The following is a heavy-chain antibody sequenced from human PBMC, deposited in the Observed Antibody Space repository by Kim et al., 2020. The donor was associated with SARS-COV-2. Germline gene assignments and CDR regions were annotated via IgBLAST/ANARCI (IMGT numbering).Heavy chain of an antibody. Sequence: AQDFQGRVTMSGETSAGTVYMELNSLRSEDTALYYCARGSTIFGVIYFDYWGQGTLVTVSS. J-gene: IGHJ4*02. D-gene: IGHD3-3*01. CDR3: ARGSTIFGVIYFDY. V-gene: IGHV1-46*01.